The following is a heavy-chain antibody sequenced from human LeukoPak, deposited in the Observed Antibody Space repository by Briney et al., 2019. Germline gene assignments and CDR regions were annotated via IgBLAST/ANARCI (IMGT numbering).Heavy chain of an antibody. D-gene: IGHD3-16*01. V-gene: IGHV4-61*02. CDR1: GCSINSCNYY. CDR3: ARDSPEYTYNYGGAFKY. CDR2: IYSSSYT. Sequence: SQTLSLTCAVSGCSINSCNYYWSCIPQAAGKGLEGMGRIYSSSYTDYNPSLKSRGTISLDASKNQFSLNLTSVTAADTAMYYCARDSPEYTYNYGGAFKYWGQGTLVTVSS. J-gene: IGHJ4*02.